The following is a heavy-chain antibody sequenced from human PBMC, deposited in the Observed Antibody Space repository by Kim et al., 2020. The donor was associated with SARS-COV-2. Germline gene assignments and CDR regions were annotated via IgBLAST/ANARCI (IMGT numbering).Heavy chain of an antibody. J-gene: IGHJ4*02. Sequence: KYYVVAVKGRLPIARGNAKNSLYLQMNSLRAEDTAVYYCARVGSSSWYFDYWGQGTLVTVSS. CDR2: K. V-gene: IGHV3-7*01. CDR3: ARVGSSSWYFDY. D-gene: IGHD6-13*01.